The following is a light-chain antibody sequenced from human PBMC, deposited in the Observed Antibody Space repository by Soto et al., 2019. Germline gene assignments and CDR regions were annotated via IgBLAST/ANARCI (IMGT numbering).Light chain of an antibody. CDR2: DVS. J-gene: IGLJ1*01. CDR3: SSYTSSSSYV. V-gene: IGLV2-14*01. CDR1: SSDVGGYKY. Sequence: QSVLTQPASVSGSPGQSIALSCTGTSSDVGGYKYVSWYQQYPGKAPKLMIYDVSNRPSGVSDRFSGSKSGNTASLTISGLQSEDEADYYCSSYTSSSSYVFGTGTKVTVL.